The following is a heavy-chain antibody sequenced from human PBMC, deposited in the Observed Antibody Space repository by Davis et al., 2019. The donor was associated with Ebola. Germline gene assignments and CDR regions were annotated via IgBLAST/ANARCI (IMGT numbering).Heavy chain of an antibody. Sequence: GESLKISCAASGFTVSSNYMSWVRQAPGKGLEWVSVIYSGGSTYYADSVKGRFTISRDNSKNTLYLQMNSLRAEDTAVYYCARVARACGFSSGWYFDYWGQGTLVTVSS. D-gene: IGHD6-19*01. CDR2: IYSGGST. CDR3: ARVARACGFSSGWYFDY. J-gene: IGHJ4*02. V-gene: IGHV3-53*01. CDR1: GFTVSSNY.